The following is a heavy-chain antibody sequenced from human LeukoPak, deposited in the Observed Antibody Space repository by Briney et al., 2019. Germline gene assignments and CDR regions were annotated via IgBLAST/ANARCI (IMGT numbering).Heavy chain of an antibody. CDR2: IYHSGNT. Sequence: KPSETLSLTCTVSAYSISNGYYWGWIRQPPGEGLEWIGSIYHSGNTYYNPSLKSRVTISVDTSKNRISLNLTSVTAADTAVYYCTRADYSSSWSHYYYFMDVWGRGTTVTVSS. CDR1: AYSISNGYY. J-gene: IGHJ6*03. D-gene: IGHD6-13*01. CDR3: TRADYSSSWSHYYYFMDV. V-gene: IGHV4-38-2*02.